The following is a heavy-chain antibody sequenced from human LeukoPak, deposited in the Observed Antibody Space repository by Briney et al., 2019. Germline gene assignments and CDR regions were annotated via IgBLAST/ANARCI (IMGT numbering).Heavy chain of an antibody. D-gene: IGHD3-22*01. CDR2: ISAYNGNT. V-gene: IGHV1-18*01. CDR1: GYTFTSYG. J-gene: IGHJ4*02. CDR3: ARHSYYYDSSGYYYTSNYFDY. Sequence: ASVKVSCKASGYTFTSYGISWVRQAPGQGLEWMGWISAYNGNTNYAQKLQGRATMTTDTSTSTAYMELRSLRSDDTAVYYCARHSYYYDSSGYYYTSNYFDYWGQGTLVTVSS.